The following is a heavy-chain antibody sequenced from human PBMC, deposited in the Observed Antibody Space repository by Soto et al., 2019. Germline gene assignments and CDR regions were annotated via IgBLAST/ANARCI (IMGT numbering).Heavy chain of an antibody. Sequence: SETLSLTCAVSGYSISSSNWWGWIRQPPGEGLEWIGSIYHTGNAYYNPSLKSRVTISVDTSKNQFSLKLTSVTAADAALYYCARDFFDSSDYTTTWFDPWGQGTLVTVSS. J-gene: IGHJ5*02. CDR2: IYHTGNA. CDR1: GYSISSSNW. V-gene: IGHV4-38-2*01. D-gene: IGHD3-22*01. CDR3: ARDFFDSSDYTTTWFDP.